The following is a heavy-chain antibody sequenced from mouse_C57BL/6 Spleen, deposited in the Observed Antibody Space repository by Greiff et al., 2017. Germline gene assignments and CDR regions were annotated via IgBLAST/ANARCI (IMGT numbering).Heavy chain of an antibody. CDR2: IHPSDSDP. D-gene: IGHD1-1*01. CDR1: GYTFTSYW. CDR3: AMAGLGGSMGY. J-gene: IGHJ2*01. V-gene: IGHV1-74*01. Sequence: QVQLQQPGAELVKPGASVKVSCKASGYTFTSYWMHWVKQRPVQGLEWIGRIHPSDSDPNYNQKFKGKATLTVDKSSSTAYMQLSILTSEDSAVYYCAMAGLGGSMGYWGQGTTLTVSS.